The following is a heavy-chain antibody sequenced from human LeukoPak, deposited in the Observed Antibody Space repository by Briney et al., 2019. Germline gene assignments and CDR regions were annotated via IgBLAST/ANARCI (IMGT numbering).Heavy chain of an antibody. CDR1: GFTFSSHW. V-gene: IGHV3-74*01. CDR2: IRDDGSGT. D-gene: IGHD2-21*01. CDR3: ARDNSRGGGFDI. J-gene: IGHJ3*02. Sequence: GGSLRLSCAASGFTFSSHWMHWVRQAPGKGLVWVSHIRDDGSGTSYADSVKGRFTISRDNAKNTLYLQMNSLRAEDTAVYYCARDNSRGGGFDIWGQGTMVTVSS.